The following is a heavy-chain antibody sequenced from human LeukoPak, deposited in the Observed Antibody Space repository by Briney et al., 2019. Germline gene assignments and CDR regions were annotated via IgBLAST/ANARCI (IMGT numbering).Heavy chain of an antibody. V-gene: IGHV4-61*02. J-gene: IGHJ4*02. D-gene: IGHD5-12*01. CDR2: IYSSGST. CDR3: ARGVLRVATTYYFDY. CDR1: GGFISSGTHY. Sequence: SQTLSLTCDVSGGFISSGTHYWTWIRQPAGKGLEWIGRIYSSGSTNYNPSLKSRVTISVDTSKNQFSLKLSSVTAADTAVYYCARGVLRVATTYYFDYWGQGTLVTVSS.